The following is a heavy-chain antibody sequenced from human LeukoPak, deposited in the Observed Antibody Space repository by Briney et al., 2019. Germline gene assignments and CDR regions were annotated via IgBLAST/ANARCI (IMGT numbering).Heavy chain of an antibody. Sequence: SETLSLTCAVYGGSFSGYYWSWIRQPPGEGLEWIGEINHSGSTNYNPSLKSRVTISVDTSKNQFSLKLSSVTAADTAVYYCARGLRGYSYGYANNYFDYWGQGTLVTVSS. V-gene: IGHV4-34*01. CDR1: GGSFSGYY. D-gene: IGHD5-18*01. CDR3: ARGLRGYSYGYANNYFDY. J-gene: IGHJ4*02. CDR2: INHSGST.